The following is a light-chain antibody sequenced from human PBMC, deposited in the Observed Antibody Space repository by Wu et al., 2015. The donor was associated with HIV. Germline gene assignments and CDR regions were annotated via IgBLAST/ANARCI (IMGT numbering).Light chain of an antibody. CDR3: QQYESSIT. V-gene: IGKV3-20*01. J-gene: IGKJ5*01. Sequence: ELVLTQSPGTLSVSPGERATLSCRASQSASATYLAWYQQKHGQAPRLLISDTSRRATGIPDRFSGSGSGTDFTLTITRLEPEDFAVYYCQQYESSITFGQGTRLDIK. CDR2: DTS. CDR1: QSASATY.